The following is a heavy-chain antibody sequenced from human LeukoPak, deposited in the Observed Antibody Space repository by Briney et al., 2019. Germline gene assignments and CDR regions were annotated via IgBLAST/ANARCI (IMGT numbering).Heavy chain of an antibody. D-gene: IGHD5-18*01. CDR3: AREGYHAPV. J-gene: IGHJ4*02. CDR2: INHSGST. Sequence: SETLSLTCAVYGGSFSGYYWSWIRQPPGKGLEWIGEINHSGSTNYNPSLKSRVTISVDTSKNQFSLKLSSVTAADTAVYYCAREGYHAPVWGQGTLVTVSS. CDR1: GGSFSGYY. V-gene: IGHV4-34*01.